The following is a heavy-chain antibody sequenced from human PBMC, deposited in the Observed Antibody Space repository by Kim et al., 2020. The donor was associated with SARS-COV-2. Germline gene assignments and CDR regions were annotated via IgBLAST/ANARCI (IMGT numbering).Heavy chain of an antibody. Sequence: GGSLRLSCAASGFTISSYSMNWVRQAPGKGLEWVSSISSSSSYIYYADSVKGRFTISRDNAKNSLYLQMNSLRAEDTAVYYCAREGGVVVVPAAMDYWGQGTLVTVSS. CDR2: ISSSSSYI. D-gene: IGHD2-2*01. CDR3: AREGGVVVVPAAMDY. J-gene: IGHJ4*02. V-gene: IGHV3-21*01. CDR1: GFTISSYS.